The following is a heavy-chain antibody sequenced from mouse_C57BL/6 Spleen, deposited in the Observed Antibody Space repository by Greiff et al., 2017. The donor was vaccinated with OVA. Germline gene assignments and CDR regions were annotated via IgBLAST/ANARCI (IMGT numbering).Heavy chain of an antibody. CDR3: AGSHYYGSSYYDMGD. D-gene: IGHD1-1*01. CDR1: GYAFSSYW. V-gene: IGHV1-80*01. J-gene: IGHJ4*01. CDR2: IYPGDGDT. Sequence: QVQLQQSGAELVKPGASVKISCKASGYAFSSYWMNWVKQRPGKGLEWIGQIYPGDGDTNYNGKFKGKATLTADKSSSTAYMQLSSLTSEDAAVYCGAGSHYYGSSYYDMGDWGQGTSVTVSS.